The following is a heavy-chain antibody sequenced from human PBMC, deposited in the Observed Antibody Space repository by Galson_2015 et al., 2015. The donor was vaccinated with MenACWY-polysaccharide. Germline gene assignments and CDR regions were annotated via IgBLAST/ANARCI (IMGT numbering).Heavy chain of an antibody. J-gene: IGHJ4*02. CDR2: IYYSGST. Sequence: LSLTCTVSGGSISSYYWSWIRQPPGKGLEWIGYIYYSGSTNYNPSLKSRVTISVDTSKNQFSLKLSSVTAADTAVYYCAGRRCTNGVCYIDYWGQGTLVTVSS. V-gene: IGHV4-59*08. D-gene: IGHD2-8*01. CDR1: GGSISSYY. CDR3: AGRRCTNGVCYIDY.